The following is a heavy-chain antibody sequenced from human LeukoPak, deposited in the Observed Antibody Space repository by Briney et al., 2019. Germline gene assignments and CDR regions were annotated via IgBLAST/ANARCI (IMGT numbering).Heavy chain of an antibody. CDR3: ARRIAVAGATAFDI. J-gene: IGHJ3*02. V-gene: IGHV4-34*01. Sequence: AETQTHTSAGKGGAYKRNDGSGHRQPPGKGREWIGEINHSGSTNYNPSLTSRVTISVDTSKNQFSLKLSSVTAADTAVYYCARRIAVAGATAFDIWGQGTMVTVSS. CDR2: INHSGST. D-gene: IGHD6-19*01. CDR1: GGAYKRND.